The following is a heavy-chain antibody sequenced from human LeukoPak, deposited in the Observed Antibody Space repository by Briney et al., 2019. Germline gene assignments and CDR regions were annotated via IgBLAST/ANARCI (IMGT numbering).Heavy chain of an antibody. D-gene: IGHD3-22*01. V-gene: IGHV5-51*01. CDR1: GYSFTSYW. J-gene: IGHJ4*02. CDR3: ARQPRSYYYNSSGYFAFDY. Sequence: GESLKISCKGSGYSFTSYWIGWVRQMPGRGLEWMGIIYPGDSDTRYSPSFQGQVTISADKSISTAYLQWSSLKASDTAMYYCARQPRSYYYNSSGYFAFDYWGQGTLVTVSS. CDR2: IYPGDSDT.